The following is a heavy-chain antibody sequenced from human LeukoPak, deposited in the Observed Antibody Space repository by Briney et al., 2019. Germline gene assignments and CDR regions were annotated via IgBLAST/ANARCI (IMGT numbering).Heavy chain of an antibody. J-gene: IGHJ4*02. Sequence: PSETLSLTCTVSGGSINTNYWSWIRQPPGKGLEWIGYIYYSGSTNYNPSLKSRVTISVDTSKNQFSLNLSSVTAADTALYYCARHEVGGFTYGFSSYGHYFDSWGQGTLVTVSS. D-gene: IGHD3-16*01. CDR1: GGSINTNY. CDR3: ARHEVGGFTYGFSSYGHYFDS. CDR2: IYYSGST. V-gene: IGHV4-59*08.